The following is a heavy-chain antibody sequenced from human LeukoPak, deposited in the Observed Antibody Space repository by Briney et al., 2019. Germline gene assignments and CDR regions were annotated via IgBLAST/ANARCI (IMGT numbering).Heavy chain of an antibody. J-gene: IGHJ4*02. D-gene: IGHD2-21*01. CDR3: ARGVAGHFGGFFFDS. Sequence: PSETLSLTCTVSGVSISSSSYYWGWIRQPPGKGLEWIGNIYYSGSTYYNPSLKSRVTISVDTSKNQLSLKLSSVTAADTAVYYCARGVAGHFGGFFFDSWGQGALVTVSS. CDR1: GVSISSSSYY. CDR2: IYYSGST. V-gene: IGHV4-39*07.